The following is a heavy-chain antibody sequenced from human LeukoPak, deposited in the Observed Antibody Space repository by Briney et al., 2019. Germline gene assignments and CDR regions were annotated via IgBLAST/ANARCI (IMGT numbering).Heavy chain of an antibody. CDR3: ACPEYSRGAFDI. D-gene: IGHD1-14*01. Sequence: GGSLRLSCAASGFTFSSYEMNWVRQAPGKGLEWVSSISSSSSYIYYADSVKGRFTISRDNAKNSLYLQMNSLRAEDTAVYYCACPEYSRGAFDIWGQGTMVTVSS. CDR2: ISSSSSYI. V-gene: IGHV3-21*01. CDR1: GFTFSSYE. J-gene: IGHJ3*02.